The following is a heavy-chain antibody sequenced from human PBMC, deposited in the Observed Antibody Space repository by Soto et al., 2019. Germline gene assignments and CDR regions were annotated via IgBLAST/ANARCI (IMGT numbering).Heavy chain of an antibody. J-gene: IGHJ4*02. CDR3: ARHRYSYGVYYFDY. V-gene: IGHV4-59*08. CDR2: IYYSGST. CDR1: GGSISNYY. Sequence: SETLSLTCIVSGGSISNYYWSWIRQPPGKGLEWIGYIYYSGSTNYNPSLTRRVTISVDTSKNQFSLKLSSVTAADTAVYYCARHRYSYGVYYFDYWGQGTLVTVSS. D-gene: IGHD5-18*01.